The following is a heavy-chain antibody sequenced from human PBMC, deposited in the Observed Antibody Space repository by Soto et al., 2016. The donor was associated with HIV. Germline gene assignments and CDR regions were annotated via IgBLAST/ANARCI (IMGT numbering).Heavy chain of an antibody. CDR3: ARGGDYGDTDWYFDL. CDR1: GGTFSSYA. V-gene: IGHV1-69*01. J-gene: IGHJ2*01. Sequence: QVQLVQSGAEVKKLGSSVKVSCKASGGTFSSYAISWVRQAPGQGLEWMGGIIPIFGTANYAQKFQGRVTITADESTSTAYMELSSLRSEDTAVYYCARGGDYGDTDWYFDLWGRGTLVTVSS. D-gene: IGHD4-17*01. CDR2: IIPIFGTA.